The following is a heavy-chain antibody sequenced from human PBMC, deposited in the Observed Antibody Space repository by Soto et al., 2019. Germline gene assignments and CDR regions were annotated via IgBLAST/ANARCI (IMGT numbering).Heavy chain of an antibody. Sequence: GGSLRLSCAASGFTFSSYSMNWVRQAPGKGLEWVSSISSSSSYIYYADSVKGRFTISRDNAKNSLYLQMNSLRAEDTAVYYCARAVSGSGSYYTVSYRYYMDVWGKGTTVTVSS. V-gene: IGHV3-21*01. D-gene: IGHD3-10*01. CDR2: ISSSSSYI. CDR1: GFTFSSYS. J-gene: IGHJ6*03. CDR3: ARAVSGSGSYYTVSYRYYMDV.